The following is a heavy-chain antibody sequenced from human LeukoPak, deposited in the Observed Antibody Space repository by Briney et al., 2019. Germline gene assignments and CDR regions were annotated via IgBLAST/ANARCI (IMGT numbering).Heavy chain of an antibody. CDR3: ARGYYYDSSGLQNWFDP. V-gene: IGHV4-31*03. CDR1: GGSISSGGYY. CDR2: IYYSGST. Sequence: SETLSLTCTVSGGSISSGGYYWSWIRQHPGKGLEWIGYIYYSGSTYYNPSLKSRVTISVDTSKNQFSLKLSSVTAADTAVYYCARGYYYDSSGLQNWFDPWGQGTLVTVSS. D-gene: IGHD3-22*01. J-gene: IGHJ5*02.